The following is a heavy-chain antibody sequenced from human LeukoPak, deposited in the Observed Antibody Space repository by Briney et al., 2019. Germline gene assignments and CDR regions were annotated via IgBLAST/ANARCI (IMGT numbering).Heavy chain of an antibody. Sequence: GGSLRLSCAASGFTFSNYAMDWVRQAPGKGLEWLAVISHDESRQDYADPVKGRFTISRDNSQNTLFLQMNSLRTEDTAVYYCAKDREFCSSTKCYYYFDYWGQGTLVTVSS. CDR1: GFTFSNYA. V-gene: IGHV3-30-3*01. J-gene: IGHJ4*02. CDR2: ISHDESRQ. D-gene: IGHD2-2*01. CDR3: AKDREFCSSTKCYYYFDY.